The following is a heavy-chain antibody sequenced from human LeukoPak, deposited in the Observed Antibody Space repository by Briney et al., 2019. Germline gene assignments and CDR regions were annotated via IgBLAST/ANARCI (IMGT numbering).Heavy chain of an antibody. CDR2: IYYSGST. V-gene: IGHV4-59*01. CDR3: ARSYYGSGSYYGNYYYGMDV. CDR1: GGSISSYY. Sequence: SETLSLTCTVSGGSISSYYWSWIRQPPGKGLEWIGYIYYSGSTNYNPSLKSRVTISVDTSKNQFSLKLSSVTAADTAVYYCARSYYGSGSYYGNYYYGMDVRGQGTTVTVSS. J-gene: IGHJ6*02. D-gene: IGHD3-10*01.